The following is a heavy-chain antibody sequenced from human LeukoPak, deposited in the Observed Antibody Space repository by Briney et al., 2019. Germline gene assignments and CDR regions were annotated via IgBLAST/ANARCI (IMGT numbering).Heavy chain of an antibody. CDR2: MFFTGNT. J-gene: IGHJ6*03. D-gene: IGHD3-10*01. Sequence: PSETLSLTCAVSGGSISSGSYSWSWIRQPPGKGLEWIGYMFFTGNTYYNPSLKSRVTILVDTSKNQFSLRLSSVTAADTAVYYCARTTTVRGTYYMDVWGKGTTVTVSS. CDR3: ARTTTVRGTYYMDV. CDR1: GGSISSGSYS. V-gene: IGHV4-30-4*07.